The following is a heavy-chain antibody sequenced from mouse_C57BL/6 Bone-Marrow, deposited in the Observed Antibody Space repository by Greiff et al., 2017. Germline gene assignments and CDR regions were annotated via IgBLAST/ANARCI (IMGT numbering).Heavy chain of an antibody. V-gene: IGHV1-81*01. J-gene: IGHJ3*01. D-gene: IGHD1-3*01. CDR1: GYTFTSYG. CDR2: IYPRSGNT. CDR3: ARGKWDLLEYLTY. Sequence: QVQLQQSGAELARPGASVKLSCKASGYTFTSYGISWVKQRTGQGLEWIGEIYPRSGNTYYNEKFKGKATLTADKSSSTAYMELRSLTSEDSAVYFCARGKWDLLEYLTYWGQGTLVTVSA.